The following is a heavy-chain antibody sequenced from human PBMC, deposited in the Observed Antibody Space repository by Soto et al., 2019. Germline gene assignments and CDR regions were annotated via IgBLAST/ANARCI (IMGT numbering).Heavy chain of an antibody. CDR1: GGTFSSYA. CDR2: IIPIFGTA. V-gene: IGHV1-69*13. D-gene: IGHD3-16*01. CDR3: ARDRSYGSSDYFDY. J-gene: IGHJ4*02. Sequence: GASVKVSCKASGGTFSSYAISWVRQAPGQGLEWMGGIIPIFGTANYAQKFQGRVTITADESTSTAYMELSSLRSEDTAVYYCARDRSYGSSDYFDYWGQGTLVTVSS.